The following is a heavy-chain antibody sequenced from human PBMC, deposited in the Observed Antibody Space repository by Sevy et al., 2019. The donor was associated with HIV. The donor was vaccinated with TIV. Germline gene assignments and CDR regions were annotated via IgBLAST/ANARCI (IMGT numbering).Heavy chain of an antibody. CDR3: AKDIGPSNYDYVWGTYYFYGMDV. Sequence: GGSLRLSCAASGFTFDDYAMHWVRQRPGKGLEWVSGISWHSGNIDYAGSVKGRFTISRDNAKNSLYLQMNSLRAEDTALYYCAKDIGPSNYDYVWGTYYFYGMDVWGQGTTVTVSS. V-gene: IGHV3-9*01. CDR1: GFTFDDYA. J-gene: IGHJ6*02. CDR2: ISWHSGNI. D-gene: IGHD3-16*01.